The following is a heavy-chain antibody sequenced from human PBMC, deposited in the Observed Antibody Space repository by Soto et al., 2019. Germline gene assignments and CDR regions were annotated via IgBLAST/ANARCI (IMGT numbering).Heavy chain of an antibody. J-gene: IGHJ6*02. Sequence: GGSLRLCCAASGFTFSSYAMSWVRQAPGKGLEWVSAISGSGGSTYYADSVKGRFTISRDNSKNTLYLQMNSLRAEDTAVYYCAKGLRPVAGTLSYYYYYGMDVWGQGTTVTVSS. D-gene: IGHD6-19*01. CDR1: GFTFSSYA. V-gene: IGHV3-23*01. CDR2: ISGSGGST. CDR3: AKGLRPVAGTLSYYYYYGMDV.